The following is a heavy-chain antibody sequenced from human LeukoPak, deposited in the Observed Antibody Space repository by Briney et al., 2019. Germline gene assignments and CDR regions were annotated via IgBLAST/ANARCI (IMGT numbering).Heavy chain of an antibody. CDR1: GYTFTGYY. Sequence: GASVKVSCKASGYTFTGYYMHWVRQAPGQGLEWMGWINPNSDGTNYEQKFQGRVTMTRDTSTSTVYMELSSLRSEDTAVYYCARDFYPVVVVAATFRVWFDPWGQGTLVTVSS. D-gene: IGHD2-15*01. CDR2: INPNSDGT. J-gene: IGHJ5*02. CDR3: ARDFYPVVVVAATFRVWFDP. V-gene: IGHV1-2*02.